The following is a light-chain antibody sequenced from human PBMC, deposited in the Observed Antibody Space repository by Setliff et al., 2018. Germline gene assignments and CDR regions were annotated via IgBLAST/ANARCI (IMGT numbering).Light chain of an antibody. CDR1: ASDVGDYNY. CDR3: SSYAGNYIYV. Sequence: QSALTQPASVSGSPGQSITISCTGSASDVGDYNYVSWHQQHPGEAPKLLIYEVINRPSGISNRFSGSKSGNTASLTISGLLAEDEADYFCSSYAGNYIYVFGTGTKV. V-gene: IGLV2-14*01. CDR2: EVI. J-gene: IGLJ1*01.